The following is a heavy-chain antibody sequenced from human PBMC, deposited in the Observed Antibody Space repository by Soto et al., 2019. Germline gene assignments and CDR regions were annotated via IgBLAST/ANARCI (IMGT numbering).Heavy chain of an antibody. Sequence: SATLSLTCAVSGGSISSGGYSWSWIRQPPGKGLEWIGYIYHSGSTYYNPSLKSRVTISVDRSKNQFSLKLSSVTAADTAVYYCARLPTISMPREPLDSWGQGTLVTVSS. CDR1: GGSISSGGYS. D-gene: IGHD3-10*01. CDR2: IYHSGST. CDR3: ARLPTISMPREPLDS. V-gene: IGHV4-30-2*01. J-gene: IGHJ4*02.